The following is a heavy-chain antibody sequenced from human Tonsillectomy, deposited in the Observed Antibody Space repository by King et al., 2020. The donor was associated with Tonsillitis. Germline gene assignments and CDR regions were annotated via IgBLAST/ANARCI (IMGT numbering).Heavy chain of an antibody. CDR1: LFTFDDYA. J-gene: IGHJ4*02. V-gene: IGHV3-9*01. CDR3: VKCIDNRSWGAPQTGFEY. CDR2: ISLKCGII. D-gene: IGHD3-16*01. Sequence: VQLVESGGGLAQPGRSLRLSCAASLFTFDDYAMHWFRQGPGNGLEVVSSISLKCGIIDYADSVQGRFSISRDNAKNYLYLKMNSLRAVYTALYYCVKCIDNRSWGAPQTGFEYWGQGTQVTVSS.